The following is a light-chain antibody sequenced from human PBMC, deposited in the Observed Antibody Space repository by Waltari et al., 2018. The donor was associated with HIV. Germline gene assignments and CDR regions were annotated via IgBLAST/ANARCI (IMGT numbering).Light chain of an antibody. CDR2: GAS. CDR1: QNVSSN. Sequence: EIVMMQSPATLSVSPGERATLSCRPSQNVSSNLAWYQQKVGQAPRLLMFGASTGATGIPTRFRGSGSGTELTLTISSLQSEDFAVYYCQQYKKWPLTFGQGTRLEIK. J-gene: IGKJ5*01. V-gene: IGKV3D-15*01. CDR3: QQYKKWPLT.